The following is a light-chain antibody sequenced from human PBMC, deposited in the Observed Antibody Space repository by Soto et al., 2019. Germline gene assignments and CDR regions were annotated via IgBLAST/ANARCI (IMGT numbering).Light chain of an antibody. CDR2: KAS. CDR3: QQANSLPLT. CDR1: QNICSW. V-gene: IGKV1-5*03. Sequence: DIEMTQSPSTVARCVRERVTITCRASQNICSWLAWYQQKPGKAPKLLIYKASTLKSGVPSRFSGSGSGTDFTLTISSLQPEDFATYYCQQANSLPLTFGGGTKVDI. J-gene: IGKJ4*01.